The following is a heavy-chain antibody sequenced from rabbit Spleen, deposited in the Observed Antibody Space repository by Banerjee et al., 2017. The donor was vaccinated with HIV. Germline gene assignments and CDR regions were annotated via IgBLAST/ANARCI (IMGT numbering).Heavy chain of an antibody. D-gene: IGHD4-1*01. CDR3: VREVAGRFGL. V-gene: IGHV1S47*01. CDR1: GFDFSTYS. J-gene: IGHJ4*01. CDR2: IVPIFGVT. Sequence: QEQLVESGGGLVQPGGSLKLSCKASGFDFSTYSMSWVRQAPGKGLEWIGYIVPIFGVTYYANWVNGRFTISSHNAQNTLYLQVNSLTAADTATYFCVREVAGRFGLWGPGTLVTVS.